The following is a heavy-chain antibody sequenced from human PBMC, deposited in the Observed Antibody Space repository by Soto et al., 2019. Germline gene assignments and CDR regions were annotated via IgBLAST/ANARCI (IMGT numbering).Heavy chain of an antibody. D-gene: IGHD3-9*01. CDR1: GYTFTGYY. CDR3: ARNPRLDYDILTGYYKAYYYGMDV. V-gene: IGHV1-2*02. Sequence: ASVKVSCKASGYTFTGYYMHWVRQAPGQGLEWMGWINPNSGGTNYAQKFQGRVTMTRDTSISTAYMELSRLRSDDTAVYYCARNPRLDYDILTGYYKAYYYGMDVWGQVTTVTVS. J-gene: IGHJ6*02. CDR2: INPNSGGT.